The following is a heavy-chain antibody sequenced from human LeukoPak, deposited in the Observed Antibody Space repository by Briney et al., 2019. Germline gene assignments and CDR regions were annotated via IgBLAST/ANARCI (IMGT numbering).Heavy chain of an antibody. CDR3: ARDGGYTGGWTYGAGDY. D-gene: IGHD2-8*02. CDR1: GFTFSAYV. CDR2: ISNDGNEK. V-gene: IGHV3-30*04. Sequence: GRSLRLSCAASGFTFSAYVMHWVRQAAGKGLECVGVISNDGNEKYYADSVKGRFSISRDNSKNTLYLQMSSLRTEDTAVYYCARDGGYTGGWTYGAGDYWGQGNLVTVSS. J-gene: IGHJ4*01.